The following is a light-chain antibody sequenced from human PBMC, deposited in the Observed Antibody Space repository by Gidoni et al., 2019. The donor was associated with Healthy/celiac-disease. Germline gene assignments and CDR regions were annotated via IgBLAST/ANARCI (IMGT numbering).Light chain of an antibody. CDR1: ALPKKKY. J-gene: IGLJ2*01. CDR3: LSADSSGTYVV. V-gene: IGLV3-16*01. Sequence: SYELTQPPSVSVPLGQMARITCSREALPKKKYAYWYQQKPGQFPLLVIYKDCERPSGIPERFSGSSSGTIVTLTISGVQAEDEADYYCLSADSSGTYVVFGGGTKLTVL. CDR2: KDC.